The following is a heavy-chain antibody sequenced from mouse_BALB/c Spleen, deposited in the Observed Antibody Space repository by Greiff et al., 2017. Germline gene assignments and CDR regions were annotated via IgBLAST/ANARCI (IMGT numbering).Heavy chain of an antibody. CDR2: INPSTGYT. D-gene: IGHD1-1*02. Sequence: QVQLQQSGAELAKPGASVKMSCKASGYTFTSYWMHWVKQRPGQGLEWIGYINPSTGYTNYNQKFKDKATLTADKSSSTAYMQLSSLTSEDSAVYYCAREGTMGYYYAMDYWGQGTSVTVSS. CDR1: GYTFTSYW. V-gene: IGHV1-7*01. J-gene: IGHJ4*01. CDR3: AREGTMGYYYAMDY.